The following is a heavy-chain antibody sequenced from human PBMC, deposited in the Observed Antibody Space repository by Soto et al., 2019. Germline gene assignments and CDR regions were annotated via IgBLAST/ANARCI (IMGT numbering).Heavy chain of an antibody. D-gene: IGHD5-18*01. J-gene: IGHJ6*02. CDR2: INQDGSEK. V-gene: IGHV3-7*05. CDR3: ARDGSTSWYSYDYHGMDV. CDR1: GFTFRTYW. Sequence: EVQLVESGGGLVQPGGSLRLSCGASGFTFRTYWLSWVRQVPGKGLEWVANINQDGSEKNYVDSVKVRFTISRDNAKNSLYLQMSSLRAEDTALYDCARDGSTSWYSYDYHGMDVWGQGTTVTVSS.